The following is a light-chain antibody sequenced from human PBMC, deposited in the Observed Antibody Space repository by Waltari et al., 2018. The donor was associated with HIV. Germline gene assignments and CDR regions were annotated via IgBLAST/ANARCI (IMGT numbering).Light chain of an antibody. Sequence: EIVLTQSPATLSLSPGQGATLSCRASQSVSSNYLAWYQQKPGQAPRLLIYGASSRATVIPDRFTGRGSGTDFTLSNTRLDPEDFAVYYCQQYGDSRRTFGPGTKVEI. V-gene: IGKV3-20*01. J-gene: IGKJ1*01. CDR3: QQYGDSRRT. CDR2: GAS. CDR1: QSVSSNY.